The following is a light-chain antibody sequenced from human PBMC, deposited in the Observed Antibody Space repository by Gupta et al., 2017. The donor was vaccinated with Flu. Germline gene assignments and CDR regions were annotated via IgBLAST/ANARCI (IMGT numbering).Light chain of an antibody. J-gene: IGLJ2*01. CDR2: GVT. V-gene: IGLV2-11*03. Sequence: TSSDVGNYDYVSWYQQHPGKAPKLMIYGVTKRPSGVPDRLSGSKSDNTASLAISGLQAEDEANYYCCSYAGTFTFVFGGGTKLTVL. CDR3: CSYAGTFTFV. CDR1: SSDVGNYDY.